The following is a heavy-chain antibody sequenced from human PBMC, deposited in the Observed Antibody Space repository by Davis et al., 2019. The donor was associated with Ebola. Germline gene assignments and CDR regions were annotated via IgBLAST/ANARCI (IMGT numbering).Heavy chain of an antibody. CDR3: ARAYVGFCSGGSCFRLDP. CDR1: CITVHHLA. J-gene: IGHJ5*02. Sequence: YLKIPCLSSCITVHHLAISAVPQEPPQRLERGPPLPAYGLNTFHADSVRGRLTTSRDNSKNTIDLQMNSLRAEEPALYYCARAYVGFCSGGSCFRLDPWGQGTLVTVSS. D-gene: IGHD2-15*01. V-gene: IGHV3-23*01. CDR2: LPAYGLNT.